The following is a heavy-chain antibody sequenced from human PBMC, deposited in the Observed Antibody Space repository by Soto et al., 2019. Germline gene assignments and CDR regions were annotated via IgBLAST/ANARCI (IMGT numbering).Heavy chain of an antibody. D-gene: IGHD2-2*01. CDR3: ARVRAEVRNQAFDY. V-gene: IGHV3-11*05. Sequence: QVQLVESGGGLVKPGGSLRLSCAASGFTFSDYYMSWIRQAPGKGLEWVSDISSSSSYTNYADSVKGRFTISRDNAKNSLYLQMNSLTAEDTAVHYCARVRAEVRNQAFDYWGQGTLVTVSS. J-gene: IGHJ4*02. CDR1: GFTFSDYY. CDR2: ISSSSSYT.